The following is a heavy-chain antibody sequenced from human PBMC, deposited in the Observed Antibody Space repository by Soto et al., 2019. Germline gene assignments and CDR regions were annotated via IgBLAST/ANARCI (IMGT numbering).Heavy chain of an antibody. CDR1: GFSSSNYA. D-gene: IGHD3-22*01. V-gene: IGHV3-23*01. CDR3: ATRNYFDRSGYYYYYFDY. CDR2: ISESGGST. J-gene: IGHJ4*02. Sequence: PGGSLRLSCVASGFSSSNYAMSWVRQAPGKGLEWVSGISESGGSTYYADSVKGRFTISRDNSKNTVFLQINSLRAEDTAVYYCATRNYFDRSGYYYYYFDYWGQGALVTVSS.